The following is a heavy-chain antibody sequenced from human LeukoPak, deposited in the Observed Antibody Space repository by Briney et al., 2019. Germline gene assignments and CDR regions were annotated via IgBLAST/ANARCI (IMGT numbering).Heavy chain of an antibody. Sequence: GGSLRLSCAASRFTFSSYGMHWVRQAPGKGLEWVAFNRYDGSNKYYADSVKGRFTISRDNSKNTLYLQMNSLRAEDTAVYYCARGSTHDYGDYDFDYWGQGTLVTVSS. CDR3: ARGSTHDYGDYDFDY. CDR2: NRYDGSNK. J-gene: IGHJ4*02. D-gene: IGHD4-17*01. CDR1: RFTFSSYG. V-gene: IGHV3-30*02.